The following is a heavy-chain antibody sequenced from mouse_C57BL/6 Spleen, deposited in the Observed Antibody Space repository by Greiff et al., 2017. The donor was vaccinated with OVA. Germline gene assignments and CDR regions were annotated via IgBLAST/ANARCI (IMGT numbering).Heavy chain of an antibody. CDR3: ASGYGGYDGFAY. Sequence: EVKLMESGGGLVKPGGSLKLSCAASGFTFSDYGMHWVRQAPEKGLEWVAYISRGSSTIYYADTVQGRFTISRDNAKNTLFLQMTSLRYEATAMYYCASGYGGYDGFAYWGQGTLVTVSA. CDR1: GFTFSDYG. V-gene: IGHV5-17*01. CDR2: ISRGSSTI. J-gene: IGHJ3*01. D-gene: IGHD2-2*01.